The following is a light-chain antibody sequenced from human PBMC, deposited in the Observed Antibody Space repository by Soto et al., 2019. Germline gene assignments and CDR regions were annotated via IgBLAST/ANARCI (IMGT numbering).Light chain of an antibody. Sequence: QSALTQPASVSGSPGQSITISCTGTSSDIGAYDYVTWYQHHPGKAPKLMIYEVSDRPSGISNRFSGSKSVNTASLTISGLQAEDEADYYCSSYTKSRTLVFGTGTKVTVL. CDR2: EVS. CDR3: SSYTKSRTLV. CDR1: SSDIGAYDY. J-gene: IGLJ1*01. V-gene: IGLV2-14*01.